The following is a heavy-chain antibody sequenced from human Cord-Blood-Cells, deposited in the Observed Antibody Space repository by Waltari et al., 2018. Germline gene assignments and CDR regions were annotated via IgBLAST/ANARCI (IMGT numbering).Heavy chain of an antibody. CDR3: ARAGGEAYCGGDCYRGAFDI. J-gene: IGHJ3*02. Sequence: QVQLVQSGAEVKKPGSSVKVSCKASGGTFSSYAISWVRQAPGQGLEWMGGIIPIFGKANYAQKFQGRVTINADESTSTAYMELSSLRSEDTAVYYCARAGGEAYCGGDCYRGAFDIWGQGTMVTVSS. CDR1: GGTFSSYA. V-gene: IGHV1-69*01. CDR2: IIPIFGKA. D-gene: IGHD2-21*02.